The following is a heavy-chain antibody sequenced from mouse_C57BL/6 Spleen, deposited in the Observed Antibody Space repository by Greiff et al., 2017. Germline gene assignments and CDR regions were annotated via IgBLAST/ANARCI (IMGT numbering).Heavy chain of an antibody. CDR1: GYTFTDYD. D-gene: IGHD1-1*01. Sequence: QVQLKESGAELVRPGASVKLSCKASGYTFTDYDINWVKQRPGQGLEWIARIYPGSGNTYYNEKFKGKATLTAEKSSSAAYMQISRLASEDSAVYFCARERWLYGSSCFDYWGQGTPLTVSS. V-gene: IGHV1-76*01. CDR2: IYPGSGNT. CDR3: ARERWLYGSSCFDY. J-gene: IGHJ2*01.